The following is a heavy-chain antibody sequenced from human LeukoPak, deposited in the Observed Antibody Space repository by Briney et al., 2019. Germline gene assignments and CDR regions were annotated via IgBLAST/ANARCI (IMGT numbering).Heavy chain of an antibody. D-gene: IGHD3-22*01. J-gene: IGHJ4*02. Sequence: GGSLRLSCAASGFTFSSYWMSWVRQAPGKGLEWVANIKQDGSEKYYVDSVKGRFTISRDNAKNSLYLQMNSLRAEDTAVYRCAKDRVYYDSSSPDFWGQGTLVTVSS. CDR1: GFTFSSYW. CDR3: AKDRVYYDSSSPDF. V-gene: IGHV3-7*01. CDR2: IKQDGSEK.